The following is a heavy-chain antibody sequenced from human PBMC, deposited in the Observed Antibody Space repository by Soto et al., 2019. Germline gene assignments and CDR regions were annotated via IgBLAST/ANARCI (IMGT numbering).Heavy chain of an antibody. CDR1: VFTFSSYS. Sequence: EVQLVESEGGLVQPGGSLRLSCAASVFTFSSYSMNWVRQAPGKGLEWVSYISSSSSTRYYADSVKGRFTISRDNAKNSPYLHRKNLRAEDTAVYYCARGWGYDHYRGQGTLVTVSS. V-gene: IGHV3-48*01. D-gene: IGHD2-2*01. CDR2: ISSSSSTR. J-gene: IGHJ4*02. CDR3: ARGWGYDHY.